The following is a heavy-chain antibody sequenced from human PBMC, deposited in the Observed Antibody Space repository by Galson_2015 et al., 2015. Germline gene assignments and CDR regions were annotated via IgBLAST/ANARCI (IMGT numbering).Heavy chain of an antibody. CDR1: GFTVSNNY. CDR3: ARDGGFTGNYYMDV. V-gene: IGHV3-53*01. D-gene: IGHD2-15*01. J-gene: IGHJ6*03. CDR2: IYSGGST. Sequence: SLRLSCAASGFTVSNNYLSWVRQAPGKGLEWVSVIYSGGSTSYADSVKGRFTISRDNSENTLYLQMNSLRDEDTAVYYCARDGGFTGNYYMDVWGKGITVTVSS.